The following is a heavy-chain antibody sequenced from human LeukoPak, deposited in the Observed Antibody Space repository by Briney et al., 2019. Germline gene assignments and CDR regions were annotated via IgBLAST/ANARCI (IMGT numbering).Heavy chain of an antibody. Sequence: GGSLRLSCAASGSTFSSYDMHWVRQAPGKGLLWVARINTDGSSTLYADSVKGRFTISRDNAKSTLYLQMDSLRPEDTAVYYCARVDPTGDGYNCFDSWGQGTLVTVSS. CDR2: INTDGSST. V-gene: IGHV3-74*01. CDR1: GSTFSSYD. CDR3: ARVDPTGDGYNCFDS. J-gene: IGHJ4*02. D-gene: IGHD5-24*01.